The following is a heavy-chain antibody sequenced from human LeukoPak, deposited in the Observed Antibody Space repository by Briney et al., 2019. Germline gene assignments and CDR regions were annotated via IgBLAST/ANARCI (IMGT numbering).Heavy chain of an antibody. CDR2: INYSGSIT. V-gene: IGHV4-34*01. CDR3: ARSAGLNYDILTGLDY. CDR1: GVSLSGYY. D-gene: IGHD3-9*01. Sequence: SETLSLTCGVDGVSLSGYYWAWIRQSPGKGLEWIGEINYSGSITYNNPSLQSRVTISVDTSKNQFSLKLSSVTAADTAVYYCARSAGLNYDILTGLDYWGQGTLVTVSS. J-gene: IGHJ4*02.